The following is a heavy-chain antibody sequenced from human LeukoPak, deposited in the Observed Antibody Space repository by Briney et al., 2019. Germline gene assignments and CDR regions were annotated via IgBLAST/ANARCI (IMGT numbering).Heavy chain of an antibody. V-gene: IGHV3-23*01. CDR2: ISGSGGST. CDR1: GLTFSSYA. D-gene: IGHD1-1*01. Sequence: PGGSLRLSCAASGLTFSSYAMSWVRQAPGKGLEWVSTISGSGGSTYYADSVKGRFTISRDNSKNTLYLQMNSLRAEDTAVYYCAKDLAGTTDYWGQGTLVTVSS. J-gene: IGHJ4*02. CDR3: AKDLAGTTDY.